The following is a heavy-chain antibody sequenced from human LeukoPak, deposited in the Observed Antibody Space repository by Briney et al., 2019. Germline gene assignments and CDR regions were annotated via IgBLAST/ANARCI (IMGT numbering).Heavy chain of an antibody. CDR3: ARGICGGDCYCDY. Sequence: ASVKVSCKASGYTFTSHYMHWVRQAPGQGLEWMGLINPSDGSTDYAQKFQGRVTMTRDMSTSTVYMELSSLRSEDTAVYYCARGICGGDCYCDYWGQGTLVTVSS. J-gene: IGHJ4*02. CDR2: INPSDGST. D-gene: IGHD2-21*02. V-gene: IGHV1-46*01. CDR1: GYTFTSHY.